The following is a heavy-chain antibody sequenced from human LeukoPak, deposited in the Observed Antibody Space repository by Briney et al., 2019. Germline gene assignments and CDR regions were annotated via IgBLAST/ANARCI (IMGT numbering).Heavy chain of an antibody. J-gene: IGHJ4*02. CDR1: GFTFSSYS. CDR2: ISSSSYI. D-gene: IGHD2-2*01. V-gene: IGHV3-21*04. CDR3: VQTYCSTTRCSPGFDN. Sequence: GGSLRLSCAASGFTFSSYSMNWVRQAPGKGLEWVSSISSSSYIYYADSVKGRFTISRDNAKNSLYLQMNSLRVEDSAVYFCVQTYCSTTRCSPGFDNWGQGTLVTVSP.